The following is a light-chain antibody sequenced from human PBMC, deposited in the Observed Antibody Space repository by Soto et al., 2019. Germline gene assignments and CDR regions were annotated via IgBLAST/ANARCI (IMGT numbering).Light chain of an antibody. CDR2: EDS. Sequence: NFMLTQPHSVSESPGKTVTISCTRSSGGIASNYVQWYQQCPGSTPTTVIFEDSQRPPAVPDRFSGSIDSSSNSASLTISGLTAEDEADYYCQSFNTNNVVFGGGTKLTVL. J-gene: IGLJ2*01. V-gene: IGLV6-57*01. CDR1: SGGIASNY. CDR3: QSFNTNNVV.